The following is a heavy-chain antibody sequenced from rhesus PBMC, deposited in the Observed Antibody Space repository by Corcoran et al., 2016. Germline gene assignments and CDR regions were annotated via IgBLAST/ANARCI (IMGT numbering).Heavy chain of an antibody. CDR2: ISGRGGRT. CDR3: AREYCTGSGCSSFDY. J-gene: IGHJ4*01. CDR1: GVSISSNL. Sequence: QLQLQESGPGLVKPSETLSLTCAVSGVSISSNLCSWIRQPPGKGLEWSGRISGRGGRTSYKPAHKSRLTISTEPSKNQVSLKLSSVTAADTAVYYCAREYCTGSGCSSFDYWGQGVLVTVSS. D-gene: IGHD2-21*01. V-gene: IGHV4-173*01.